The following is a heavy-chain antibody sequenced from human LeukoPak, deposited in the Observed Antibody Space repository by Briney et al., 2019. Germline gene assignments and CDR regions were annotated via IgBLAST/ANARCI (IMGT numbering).Heavy chain of an antibody. J-gene: IGHJ4*02. CDR1: GGSIVSTTYY. D-gene: IGHD2-8*01. V-gene: IGHV4-39*02. Sequence: SETLSLTCTVSGGSIVSTTYYWGWIRQPPGKGLEWIVSMYYSGNTYHNPSLKSRVTVSVDTSKNHFSLKLSSVTAADTAVYYCTVSAAYCTIATCPDFDYWGQGSLVTVSS. CDR3: TVSAAYCTIATCPDFDY. CDR2: MYYSGNT.